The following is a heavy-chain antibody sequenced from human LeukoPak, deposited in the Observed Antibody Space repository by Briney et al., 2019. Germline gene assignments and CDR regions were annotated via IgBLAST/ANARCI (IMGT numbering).Heavy chain of an antibody. D-gene: IGHD3-9*01. CDR3: ARGPSWGYDILTV. CDR2: TYSGGST. Sequence: GGSLRLSCAASGFTVSSNYMSWVRQAPGKGLEWVSVTYSGGSTYYADSVKGRFTISRDNSKNTLYLQMNSLRAEDTAVYYCARGPSWGYDILTVWGQGTLVTVSS. J-gene: IGHJ4*02. CDR1: GFTVSSNY. V-gene: IGHV3-53*01.